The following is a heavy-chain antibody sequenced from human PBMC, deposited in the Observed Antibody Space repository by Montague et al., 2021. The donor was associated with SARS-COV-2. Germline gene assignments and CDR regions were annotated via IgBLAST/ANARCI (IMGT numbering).Heavy chain of an antibody. Sequence: SLRLSCAASGFTFSSYGMHWVRQAPGKGLEWVAVISYDGSNKYYADSVKGRFTISRDNSKNTLYLQMNSLRAEDTAVYYCAKGGERITMIVVVITLADFDYWGQGTLVTVSS. CDR3: AKGGERITMIVVVITLADFDY. CDR2: ISYDGSNK. V-gene: IGHV3-30*18. J-gene: IGHJ4*02. CDR1: GFTFSSYG. D-gene: IGHD3-22*01.